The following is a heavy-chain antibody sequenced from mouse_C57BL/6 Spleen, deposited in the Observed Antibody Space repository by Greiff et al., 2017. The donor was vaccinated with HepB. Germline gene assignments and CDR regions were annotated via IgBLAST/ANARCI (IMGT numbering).Heavy chain of an antibody. Sequence: EVNLVESGGGLVKPGGSLKLSCAASGFTFSSYTMSWVRQTPEKRLEWVATISGGGGNTYYPDSVKGRFTISRDNAKNTLYLQMSRLRSEDPALYYRATYYDYDWYFDVWGTGTTVTVSS. CDR2: ISGGGGNT. CDR3: ATYYDYDWYFDV. J-gene: IGHJ1*03. V-gene: IGHV5-9*01. D-gene: IGHD2-4*01. CDR1: GFTFSSYT.